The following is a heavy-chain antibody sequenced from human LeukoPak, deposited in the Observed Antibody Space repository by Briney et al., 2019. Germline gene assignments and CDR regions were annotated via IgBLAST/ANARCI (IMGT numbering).Heavy chain of an antibody. J-gene: IGHJ6*02. CDR3: ARVYRITYYYYGMDV. CDR2: IIPILGIA. CDR1: GGTFSSYA. V-gene: IGHV1-69*04. D-gene: IGHD4-11*01. Sequence: EASVKVSCKASGGTFSSYAISWVRQAPGQGLEWMGRIIPILGIANYAQKFQGRVTITADKSTSTAYMELSSLRSEDTAVYYCARVYRITYYYYGMDVWGQGTTVTVSS.